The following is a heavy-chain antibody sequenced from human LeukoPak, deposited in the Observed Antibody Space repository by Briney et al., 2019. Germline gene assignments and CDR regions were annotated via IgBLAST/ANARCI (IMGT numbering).Heavy chain of an antibody. CDR3: AKGGGTGYSSSWYSN. CDR1: GFPFSSYS. V-gene: IGHV3-21*01. CDR2: ISSSSSYI. J-gene: IGHJ4*02. Sequence: GSLRLSCAASGFPFSSYSMNWVRQAPGKGLEWVSSISSSSSYIYYADSVKGRFTISRDNAKNSLYLQMNSLRPEDTAVYYCAKGGGTGYSSSWYSNWGQGTLVTVSS. D-gene: IGHD6-13*01.